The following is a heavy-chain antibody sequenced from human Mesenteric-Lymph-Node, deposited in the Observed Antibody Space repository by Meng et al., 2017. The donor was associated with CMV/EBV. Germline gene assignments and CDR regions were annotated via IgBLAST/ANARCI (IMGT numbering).Heavy chain of an antibody. V-gene: IGHV3-15*01. J-gene: IGHJ4*02. Sequence: SCAASGFTFNTAWMSWVRQAPGKGLEWVGRIKSKIDGGTSDYAAPVKGRFTISRDDSKNTLYLQINSLEPEDTAVYYCTTPRGSGFDYWGQGTLVTVSS. CDR3: TTPRGSGFDY. D-gene: IGHD3-16*01. CDR1: GFTFNTAW. CDR2: IKSKIDGGTS.